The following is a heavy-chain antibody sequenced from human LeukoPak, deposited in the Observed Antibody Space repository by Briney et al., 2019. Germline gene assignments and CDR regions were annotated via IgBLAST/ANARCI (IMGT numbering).Heavy chain of an antibody. CDR3: ARAHLGVVADWYFDL. CDR2: IYYSGST. CDR1: GGSISSYY. V-gene: IGHV4-59*01. Sequence: SETLSLTCTISGGSISSYYWSWIRQPPGKGLEWIGYIYYSGSTNYNPSLKSRVTISVDTSKNQFSLKLSSVTAADTAVYYCARAHLGVVADWYFDLWGRGTLVTVSS. J-gene: IGHJ2*01. D-gene: IGHD2-15*01.